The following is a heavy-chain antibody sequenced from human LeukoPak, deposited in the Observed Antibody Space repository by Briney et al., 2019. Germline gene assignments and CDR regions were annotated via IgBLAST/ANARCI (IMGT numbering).Heavy chain of an antibody. CDR3: APPPVGINV. D-gene: IGHD4-17*01. CDR1: GFTFSSYE. Sequence: GGSLRLSCAASGFTFSSYEMNWVRQAPGKGLEWVSYISSSGSTIYYADSVKGRFTISRDNAKNSLYLQMNSLRAEDTAVCYCAPPPVGINVWGKGTTVTVSS. J-gene: IGHJ6*04. CDR2: ISSSGSTI. V-gene: IGHV3-48*03.